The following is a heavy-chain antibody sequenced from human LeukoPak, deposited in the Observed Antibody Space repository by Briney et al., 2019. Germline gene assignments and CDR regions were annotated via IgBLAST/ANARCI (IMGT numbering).Heavy chain of an antibody. D-gene: IGHD3-9*01. CDR3: ARALYYDILTGYYRPLPYYFDY. Sequence: QPGESLRLSCAASGLTFSRYEMNWVRQAPRKGLGWVSYISRRGSTIYYADSVKGRFTISRDNAKNSLYLQMDSLRAEDTAVYYCARALYYDILTGYYRPLPYYFDYWGQGTLVTVSS. V-gene: IGHV3-48*03. CDR1: GLTFSRYE. CDR2: ISRRGSTI. J-gene: IGHJ4*02.